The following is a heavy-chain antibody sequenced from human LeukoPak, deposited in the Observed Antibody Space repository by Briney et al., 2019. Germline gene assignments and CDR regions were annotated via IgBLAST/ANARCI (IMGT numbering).Heavy chain of an antibody. Sequence: SETLSLTCTVSGYSISSGYYWGWIRQPPGKGLEWIGSIYYSGSTYYNPSLKSRVTISVDTSKNQFSLKLSSVTAADTAVYYCARVGIAAAGKVDYWGQGTLVTVSS. D-gene: IGHD6-13*01. CDR2: IYYSGST. J-gene: IGHJ4*02. V-gene: IGHV4-38-2*02. CDR3: ARVGIAAAGKVDY. CDR1: GYSISSGYY.